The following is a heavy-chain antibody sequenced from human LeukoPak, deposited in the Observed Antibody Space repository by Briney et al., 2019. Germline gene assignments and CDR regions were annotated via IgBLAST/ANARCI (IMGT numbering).Heavy chain of an antibody. CDR3: ARVRNGYSYGQNWFDP. V-gene: IGHV4-59*11. J-gene: IGHJ5*02. CDR2: IYDSTNT. CDR1: GDSFSSHY. Sequence: PSETLSLTCTVSGDSFSSHYWSWIRQPPGKGLEWIGFIYDSTNTNYNPSLKSRVTISVDTSKNQFSLKLSSVTAADTAVYYCARVRNGYSYGQNWFDPWGQGTLVTVSS. D-gene: IGHD5-18*01.